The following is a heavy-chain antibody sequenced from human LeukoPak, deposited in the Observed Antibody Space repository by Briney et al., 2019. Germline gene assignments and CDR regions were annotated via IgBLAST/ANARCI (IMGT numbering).Heavy chain of an antibody. D-gene: IGHD3-3*01. Sequence: SETLSLTCAVSGYSISSGYSWDWIRQSPGKGLEWIGNIYSSGSTYYNPSLKSRVTISVDTSKNQFPLSLNSVTAADTAVYYCARRKTLFWYFDYWGQGTLVTVSS. CDR3: ARRKTLFWYFDY. CDR2: IYSSGST. V-gene: IGHV4-38-2*01. J-gene: IGHJ4*02. CDR1: GYSISSGYS.